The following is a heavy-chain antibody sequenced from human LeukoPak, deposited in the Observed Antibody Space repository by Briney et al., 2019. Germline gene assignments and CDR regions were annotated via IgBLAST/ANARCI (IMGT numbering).Heavy chain of an antibody. CDR1: GGTFSSYA. D-gene: IGHD5-12*01. CDR3: ARGHTSWLLYYYGMDV. V-gene: IGHV1-69*13. Sequence: ASAKVSCKASGGTFSSYAISWVRQAPGQGLEWMGGIIPIFGTANYAQKFQGRVTITADESTSTAYMELSSLRSEDTAVYYCARGHTSWLLYYYGMDVWGQGTTVTVSS. J-gene: IGHJ6*02. CDR2: IIPIFGTA.